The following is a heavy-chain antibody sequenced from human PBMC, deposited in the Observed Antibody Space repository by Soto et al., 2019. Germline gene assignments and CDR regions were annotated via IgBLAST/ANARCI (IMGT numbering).Heavy chain of an antibody. V-gene: IGHV4-39*01. Sequence: SETLSLTCTVSGGSISDISYCWGWIRQPPGKGLQWIGCMFYSGATYYNPSLKNRVTLSVDTSNNEFSLKLVSVTAPDTAVYYCARHKSGSDWLDPWGQGTLVTVSS. J-gene: IGHJ5*02. CDR3: ARHKSGSDWLDP. D-gene: IGHD2-15*01. CDR1: GGSISDISYC. CDR2: MFYSGAT.